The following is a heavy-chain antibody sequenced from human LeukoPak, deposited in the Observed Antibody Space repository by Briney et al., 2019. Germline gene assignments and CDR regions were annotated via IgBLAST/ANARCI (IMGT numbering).Heavy chain of an antibody. Sequence: PGRSLRLSCAASGFTFSSYGMHWVRQAPGKGLEWVAVIWYDGSNKYYADSVKGRSTISRDNSKNTLYLQMNSLRAEDTAVYYCAKEQSMAGFDYWGQGTLVTVSS. D-gene: IGHD6-19*01. CDR2: IWYDGSNK. CDR3: AKEQSMAGFDY. V-gene: IGHV3-33*06. CDR1: GFTFSSYG. J-gene: IGHJ4*02.